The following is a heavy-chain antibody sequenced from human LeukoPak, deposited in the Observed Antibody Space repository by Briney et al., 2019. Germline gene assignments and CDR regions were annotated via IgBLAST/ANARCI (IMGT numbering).Heavy chain of an antibody. CDR2: ISAYNGNT. J-gene: IGHJ4*02. V-gene: IGHV1-18*04. CDR1: GCTFTSYG. D-gene: IGHD3-10*01. CDR3: ARAYRSTMVRGAKSYFDY. Sequence: ASVKVSCKASGCTFTSYGISWVRQAPGQGLEWMGWISAYNGNTNYAQKLQGRVTMTTDTSTSTAYMELRSLRSDDTAVYYCARAYRSTMVRGAKSYFDYWGQGTLVTVSS.